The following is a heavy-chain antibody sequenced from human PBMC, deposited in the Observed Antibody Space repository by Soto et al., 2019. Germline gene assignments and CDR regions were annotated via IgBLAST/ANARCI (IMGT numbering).Heavy chain of an antibody. Sequence: QVQLVQSGAEVKKPGSSVTVSCKASGGTFSSYTISWVRQAPGQGLEWMGGIIPIFGTANYAQKFQGRVTITADESTSTAYMELSSLSSEDTAVYYCARGNHRWLQLWYFDLWGRGTLFTVS. J-gene: IGHJ2*01. CDR1: GGTFSSYT. CDR2: IIPIFGTA. V-gene: IGHV1-69*12. D-gene: IGHD5-12*01. CDR3: ARGNHRWLQLWYFDL.